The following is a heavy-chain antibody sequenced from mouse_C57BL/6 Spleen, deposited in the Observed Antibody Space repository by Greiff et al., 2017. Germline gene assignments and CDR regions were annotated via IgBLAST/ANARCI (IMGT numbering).Heavy chain of an antibody. V-gene: IGHV5-17*01. Sequence: EVTLVEPGGGLVKPGGSLKLSCAASGFTFSDYGMHWVRQAPEKGLEWVAYISSGSSTIYYADTVKGRFTISRDNAKNTLFLQMTSLRSEDTAMYYCARNYGTYAMDYWGQGTSVTVSS. CDR2: ISSGSSTI. J-gene: IGHJ4*01. CDR1: GFTFSDYG. D-gene: IGHD1-1*01. CDR3: ARNYGTYAMDY.